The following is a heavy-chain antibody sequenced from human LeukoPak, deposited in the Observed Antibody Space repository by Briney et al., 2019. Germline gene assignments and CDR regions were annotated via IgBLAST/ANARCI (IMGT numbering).Heavy chain of an antibody. Sequence: ASVKVSCKASGYTFTSYYMHWVRQAPGQGLEWMGWINPNSGGTNYAQRFQGRVTMARDTSISTAYMELSRLRSDDTAVYYCARDRKVGARLNYWGQGTLVTVSS. D-gene: IGHD1-26*01. CDR3: ARDRKVGARLNY. CDR2: INPNSGGT. CDR1: GYTFTSYY. V-gene: IGHV1-2*02. J-gene: IGHJ4*02.